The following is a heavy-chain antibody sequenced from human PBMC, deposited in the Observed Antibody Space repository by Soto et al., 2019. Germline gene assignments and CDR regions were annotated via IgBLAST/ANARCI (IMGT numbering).Heavy chain of an antibody. CDR2: IVVGSGNT. D-gene: IGHD2-15*01. CDR1: GFTFTSSA. V-gene: IGHV1-58*02. Sequence: GASVKVSCKASGFTFTSSAMQWVRQARGQRLEWIGWIVVGSGNTNYAQKFQERVTITRDMSTSTAYMELSSLRSEDTAVYYCAVIVVVAATSHPHGAFDIWGQGTMVTVSS. J-gene: IGHJ3*02. CDR3: AVIVVVAATSHPHGAFDI.